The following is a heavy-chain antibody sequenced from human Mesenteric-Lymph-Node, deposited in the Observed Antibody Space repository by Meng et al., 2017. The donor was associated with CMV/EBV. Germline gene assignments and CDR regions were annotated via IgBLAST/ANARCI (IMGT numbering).Heavy chain of an antibody. V-gene: IGHV5-51*01. Sequence: GGSLRLSCKGSGYSFTSYWIGWVRQMPGKGLEWMGIIYPGDSNARYSPSFQGQVTISADKSIGTTYLQWSSLTASDTAMYYCARAFSGSDYWGQGTLVTVSS. J-gene: IGHJ4*02. CDR1: GYSFTSYW. CDR2: IYPGDSNA. D-gene: IGHD6-19*01. CDR3: ARAFSGSDY.